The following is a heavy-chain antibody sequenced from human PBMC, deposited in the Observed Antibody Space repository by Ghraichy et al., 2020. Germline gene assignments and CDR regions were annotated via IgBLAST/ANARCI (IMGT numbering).Heavy chain of an antibody. V-gene: IGHV3-23*01. J-gene: IGHJ6*02. CDR2: ISGSGGST. CDR3: AKDLNYYGSGLYYYGMDV. CDR1: GFTFSSYA. Sequence: GGSLRLSCAASGFTFSSYAMSWVRQAPGKGLEWVSAISGSGGSTYYADSVKGRFTISRDNSKNTLYLQMNSLRAEDTAVYYCAKDLNYYGSGLYYYGMDVWGQGTTVTVSS. D-gene: IGHD3-10*01.